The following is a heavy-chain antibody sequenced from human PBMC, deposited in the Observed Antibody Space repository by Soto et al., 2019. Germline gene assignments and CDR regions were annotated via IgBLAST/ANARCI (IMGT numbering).Heavy chain of an antibody. V-gene: IGHV4-39*01. CDR2: IYYSGST. CDR3: ASPKIAFYNWFDP. CDR1: GASISSYNY. J-gene: IGHJ5*02. Sequence: SETLSLTCNVSGASISSYNYWGWFRQPPGKGLEWIGSIYYSGSTYYNPSLKSRVTISVDTSKNQFSLKLSSVTAADTAVYYCASPKIAFYNWFDPWGQGTLVTVSS. D-gene: IGHD3-3*02.